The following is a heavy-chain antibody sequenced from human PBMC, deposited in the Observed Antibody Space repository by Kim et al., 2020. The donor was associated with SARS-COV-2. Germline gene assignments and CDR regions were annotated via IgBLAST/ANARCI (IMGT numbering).Heavy chain of an antibody. V-gene: IGHV5-51*01. CDR1: GYSFTSYW. CDR3: ARRLRYFDWLLVGGDAFDI. J-gene: IGHJ3*02. D-gene: IGHD3-9*01. Sequence: GESLKISCKGSGYSFTSYWIGWVRQMPGKGLEWMGIIYPGDSDTRYSPSFQGQVTISADKSISTAYLQWSSLKASDTAMYYCARRLRYFDWLLVGGDAFDIWGQGTIVTVSS. CDR2: IYPGDSDT.